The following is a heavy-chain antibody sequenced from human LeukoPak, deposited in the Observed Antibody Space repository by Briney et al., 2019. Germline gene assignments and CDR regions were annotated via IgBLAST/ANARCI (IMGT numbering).Heavy chain of an antibody. Sequence: PSETLSLTCAVSGGSISSSNWWSWVRQPPGKGLEWIGEIYHSGSTNYNPSLKSRVTISVDKSKNQFSLKLSSVTAADTAVYYCARALNWNSYYFDYWGQGALVTVSS. D-gene: IGHD1-1*01. CDR1: GGSISSSNW. CDR3: ARALNWNSYYFDY. V-gene: IGHV4-4*02. J-gene: IGHJ4*02. CDR2: IYHSGST.